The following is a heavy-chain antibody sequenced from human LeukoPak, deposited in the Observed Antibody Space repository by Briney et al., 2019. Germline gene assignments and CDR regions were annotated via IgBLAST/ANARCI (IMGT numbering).Heavy chain of an antibody. CDR2: ISGSGGST. J-gene: IGHJ6*02. CDR3: AKAARVEYYYGMDV. D-gene: IGHD2-15*01. Sequence: GGSLRLSCAASGFTFSSYAMSWVRQAPGKGLEWVSAISGSGGSTYCADSVKGRFTISRDNSKNTLYLQMNSLRAEDTAVYYCAKAARVEYYYGMDVWGQGTTVTVSS. CDR1: GFTFSSYA. V-gene: IGHV3-23*01.